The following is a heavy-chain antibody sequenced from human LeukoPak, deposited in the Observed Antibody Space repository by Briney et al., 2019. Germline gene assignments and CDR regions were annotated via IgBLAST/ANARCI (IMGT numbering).Heavy chain of an antibody. V-gene: IGHV3-74*01. CDR1: GFTFSSYW. J-gene: IGHJ4*02. Sequence: PGGSLRLSCAASGFTFSSYWMHWVRQAPGKGLVWVSRINSDGSSTSYADSVKGRFTISRDNAKNTLYLQMNSLRAEDTAVYYCTRMFRSSWYVDYWGQGTLVTVSS. CDR3: TRMFRSSWYVDY. CDR2: INSDGSST. D-gene: IGHD6-13*01.